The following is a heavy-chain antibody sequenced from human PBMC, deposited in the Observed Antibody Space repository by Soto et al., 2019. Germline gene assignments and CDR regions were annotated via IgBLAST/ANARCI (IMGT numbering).Heavy chain of an antibody. CDR1: DGSISTYY. CDR3: AKEGWRHIDY. Sequence: PSETLSLTCTVSDGSISTYYWSWIRQPPGKGLEWIGYIYYSGSTNYNPSLKSRVTISVDTSKNQFSLKLSSVTAADTAVYYCAKEGWRHIDYWGQGTLVTVSS. J-gene: IGHJ4*02. D-gene: IGHD3-3*01. V-gene: IGHV4-59*12. CDR2: IYYSGST.